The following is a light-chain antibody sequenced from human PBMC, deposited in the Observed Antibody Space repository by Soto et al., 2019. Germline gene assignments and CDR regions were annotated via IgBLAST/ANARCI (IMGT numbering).Light chain of an antibody. CDR3: QQYHRYST. V-gene: IGKV1-5*01. J-gene: IGKJ1*01. CDR2: DVS. CDR1: QSINAW. Sequence: DIQMTQSPSTLSASVGDKVTITCRASQSINAWLAWYQQKPGKAPKLLIYDVSTLDSGVPSRFSGSASGTEFSRTINSLESDDFATYYCQQYHRYSTFGQGTKVDIK.